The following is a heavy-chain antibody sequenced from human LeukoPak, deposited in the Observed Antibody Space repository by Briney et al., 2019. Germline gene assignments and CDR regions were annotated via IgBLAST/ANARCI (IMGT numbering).Heavy chain of an antibody. Sequence: PSETLSLTCTVSGGYISSGSYYWRWIRQPAGKGLEWIGRIYTSGSTDYNPSLKSRVTISVDTSKNQFSLKLSSVTATDTAVYYCARKGDVWGKGTTVTVSS. CDR2: IYTSGST. CDR3: ARKGDV. V-gene: IGHV4-61*02. J-gene: IGHJ6*04. CDR1: GGYISSGSYY.